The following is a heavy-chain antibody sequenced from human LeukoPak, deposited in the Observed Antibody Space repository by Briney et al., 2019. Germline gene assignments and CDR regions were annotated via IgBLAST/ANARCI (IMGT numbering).Heavy chain of an antibody. D-gene: IGHD6-6*01. CDR2: IYYSGST. V-gene: IGHV4-39*01. J-gene: IGHJ4*02. Sequence: SETLSLTCTVSGGSISSSSYYWGWIRQPPGKGLEWIGSIYYSGSTYYTPSLKSRVTISVDTPKNQFSLKLSSVTGASTGVDYFARHPEEYSRDRAGGSFDYWGQGTLVTVSS. CDR1: GGSISSSSYY. CDR3: ARHPEEYSRDRAGGSFDY.